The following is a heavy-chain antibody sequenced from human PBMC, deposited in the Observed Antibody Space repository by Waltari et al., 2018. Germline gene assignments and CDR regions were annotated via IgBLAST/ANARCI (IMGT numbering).Heavy chain of an antibody. J-gene: IGHJ5*02. CDR2: IIPIFGTA. CDR1: RGTFSSSA. Sequence: QVQLVQSGAEVKKPGSSVKVYGKASRGTFSSSAISWVRPAPGQGLEWMGGIIPIFGTANYAQKFQGRVTITADESTSTAYMELSSLRSEDTAVYYCARGGAVTLNWFDPWGQGTLVTVSS. V-gene: IGHV1-69*12. D-gene: IGHD4-17*01. CDR3: ARGGAVTLNWFDP.